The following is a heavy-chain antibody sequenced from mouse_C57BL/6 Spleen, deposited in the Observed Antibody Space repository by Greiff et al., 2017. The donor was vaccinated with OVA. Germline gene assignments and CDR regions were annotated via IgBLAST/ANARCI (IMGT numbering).Heavy chain of an antibody. Sequence: VQLQQSGAELVRPGASVTLSCKASGYTFTDYEMHWVKQTPVHGLEWIGAIDPETGGTAYNQKFKGKAILTADKSSSTAYMELRSLTSEDSAVYYCTRSSYLYAMDYWGQGTSVTVSS. CDR3: TRSSYLYAMDY. CDR2: IDPETGGT. D-gene: IGHD3-1*01. V-gene: IGHV1-15*01. CDR1: GYTFTDYE. J-gene: IGHJ4*01.